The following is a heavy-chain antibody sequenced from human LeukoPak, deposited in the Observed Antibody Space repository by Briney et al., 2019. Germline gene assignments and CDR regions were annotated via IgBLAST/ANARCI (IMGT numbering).Heavy chain of an antibody. Sequence: PSETLSLTCTVSGGSISSYYWSWIRQPPGKGLEWVSSISSSGSYIFYADSVKGRLTISRDNAKNSLYLQMSSLRAEDTAVYYCARAEWFGVVTGAFDIWGQGTMVTVSS. CDR1: GGSISSYY. V-gene: IGHV3-21*01. CDR2: ISSSGSYI. D-gene: IGHD3-10*01. CDR3: ARAEWFGVVTGAFDI. J-gene: IGHJ3*02.